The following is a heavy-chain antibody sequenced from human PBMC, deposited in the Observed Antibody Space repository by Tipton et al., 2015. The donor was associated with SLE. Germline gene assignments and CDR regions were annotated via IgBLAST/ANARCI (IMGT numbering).Heavy chain of an antibody. Sequence: TLSLTCTVSGGSISSYYWSWIRQPPGKGLEWIGYIYYSGSTNYNPSLKSRVTISVDTSKNQFSLKLSSVTAADTAVYYCARAAYGGGDCYIQGAFDIWGQGTMVTVSS. CDR2: IYYSGST. CDR3: ARAAYGGGDCYIQGAFDI. V-gene: IGHV4-59*01. CDR1: GGSISSYY. J-gene: IGHJ3*02. D-gene: IGHD2-21*01.